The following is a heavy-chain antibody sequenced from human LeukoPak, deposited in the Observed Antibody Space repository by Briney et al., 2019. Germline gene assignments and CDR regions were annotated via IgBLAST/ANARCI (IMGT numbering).Heavy chain of an antibody. Sequence: GSLRLSCVDSGITFSKYWMSWVRQAPGKGLEWVANIKQDGGEKYYVDSVKGRFTISRDNAKNSLYLQMNSLRVEDTAVYYCARDGRPLDYWGQGTLFTVSS. CDR2: IKQDGGEK. CDR1: GITFSKYW. CDR3: ARDGRPLDY. J-gene: IGHJ4*02. V-gene: IGHV3-7*03.